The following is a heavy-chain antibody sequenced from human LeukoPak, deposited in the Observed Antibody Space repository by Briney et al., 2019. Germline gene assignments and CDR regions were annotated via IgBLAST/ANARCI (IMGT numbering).Heavy chain of an antibody. V-gene: IGHV1-46*01. Sequence: GASVNVSCKASGYTFTSDYMHWVRQAPGQGLEWMGIINPSGGSTSYAQKFQGRATMTRDTSTSTVYMELSSLRSEDTAVYYCARPYYYDSSSYYYFDYWGQGTLVTVSS. CDR3: ARPYYYDSSSYYYFDY. D-gene: IGHD3-22*01. J-gene: IGHJ4*02. CDR2: INPSGGST. CDR1: GYTFTSDY.